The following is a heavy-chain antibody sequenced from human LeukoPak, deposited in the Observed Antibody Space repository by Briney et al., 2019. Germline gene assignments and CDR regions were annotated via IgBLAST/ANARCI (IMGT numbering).Heavy chain of an antibody. D-gene: IGHD3-10*01. Sequence: GGSLRLSCAASGFTFNNYWMSWVRQAPGKGLEWVANIKHDEIEKYYVDSVKGRFTISRDNAKNSLFLQMNSLRVEDTAVYYCAKEMGHSPHSSGTYWSDGGVGLDYWGQGTLVTVSS. CDR1: GFTFNNYW. J-gene: IGHJ4*02. V-gene: IGHV3-7*03. CDR2: IKHDEIEK. CDR3: AKEMGHSPHSSGTYWSDGGVGLDY.